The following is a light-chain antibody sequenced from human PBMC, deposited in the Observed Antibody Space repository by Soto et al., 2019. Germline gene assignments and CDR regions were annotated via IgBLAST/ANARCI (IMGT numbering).Light chain of an antibody. CDR3: QQYNNWPPIT. Sequence: EIVITQSPATLSFSPVERATLSCRASQSVSSNLAWYQQKPGQAPRLLIYGASTRATGIPARFSGGGSGTEFTLTISSLQSEDFAVYYCQQYNNWPPITFGQGTKVDIK. CDR1: QSVSSN. V-gene: IGKV3-15*01. J-gene: IGKJ1*01. CDR2: GAS.